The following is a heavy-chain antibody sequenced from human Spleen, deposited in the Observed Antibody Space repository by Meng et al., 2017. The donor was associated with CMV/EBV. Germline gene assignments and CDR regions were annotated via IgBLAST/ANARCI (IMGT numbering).Heavy chain of an antibody. Sequence: AVAGTSLSTSNWWSWVRQPPGKGLEWIGEVYHSGYTNYNPSLKSRVTMSVDRSKNQFSLRLSSVTAADTAIYYCARVTEYGGNCFDSWGQGTLVTVSS. V-gene: IGHV4-4*02. CDR3: ARVTEYGGNCFDS. CDR1: GTSLSTSNW. J-gene: IGHJ4*02. CDR2: VYHSGYT. D-gene: IGHD4/OR15-4a*01.